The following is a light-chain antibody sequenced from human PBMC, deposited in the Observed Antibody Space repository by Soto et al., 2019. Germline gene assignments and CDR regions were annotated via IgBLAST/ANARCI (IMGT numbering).Light chain of an antibody. Sequence: EIVMTQSPATLSVSPGERATLSCRASQSVSSNLAWYQQKPGQAPRLLIYGASTRATGIPARFSGSGSGTEFTLTIGSLEPEDFAVYYCQQRSNWPPWTFGQGTKVDI. V-gene: IGKV3-15*01. CDR3: QQRSNWPPWT. CDR1: QSVSSN. J-gene: IGKJ1*01. CDR2: GAS.